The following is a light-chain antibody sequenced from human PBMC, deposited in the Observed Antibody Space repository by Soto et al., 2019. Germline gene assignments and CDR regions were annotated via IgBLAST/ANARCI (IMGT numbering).Light chain of an antibody. CDR1: SSNIKTNG. CDR3: ASWDDSLNGLI. V-gene: IGLV1-44*01. CDR2: SNN. Sequence: QSVLTQPPSASGTPGQRVTISCSGGSSNIKTNGVSWYQQVPGAAPKLLIYSNNQRPSGAPDRFTGSKSGTSASLAIAGLQYEDEATYHCASWDDSLNGLIFGAGTKVTVL. J-gene: IGLJ2*01.